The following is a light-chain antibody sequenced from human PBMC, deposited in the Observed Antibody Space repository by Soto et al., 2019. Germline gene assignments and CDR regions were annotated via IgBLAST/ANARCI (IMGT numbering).Light chain of an antibody. Sequence: IQMTQSPSTLSASVGDRVTITCRASQSISRSLAWYQQKPGKAPSLLIYDASSLEGGVPSRFSGSGFGTEFTLTITNLQPADFATYYCQQYSDFLISFGPGTKVDIK. CDR1: QSISRS. CDR2: DAS. V-gene: IGKV1-5*01. J-gene: IGKJ3*01. CDR3: QQYSDFLIS.